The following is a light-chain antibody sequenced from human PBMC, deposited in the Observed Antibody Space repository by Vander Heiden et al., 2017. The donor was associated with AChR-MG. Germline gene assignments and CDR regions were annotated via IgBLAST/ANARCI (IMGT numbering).Light chain of an antibody. CDR1: QSVSSN. V-gene: IGKV3-15*01. CDR3: QQYNNWRPYT. CDR2: GAS. Sequence: EIVMTLSPATLSVSPGERATLSCRSSQSVSSNLAWYQQKPGQAPRRLIYGASTRGTGIPARFSGSGSGTEFTLTISSLQSEDFAVYYCQQYNNWRPYTFGQGTKLEIK. J-gene: IGKJ2*01.